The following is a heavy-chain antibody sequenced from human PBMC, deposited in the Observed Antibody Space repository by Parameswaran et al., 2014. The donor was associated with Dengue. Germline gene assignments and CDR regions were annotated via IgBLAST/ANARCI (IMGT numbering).Heavy chain of an antibody. Sequence: ARWIRQPPGKALEWLAHIFSNDEKSYSTSLKSRLTISKDTSKSQVVLTMTNMDPVDTATYYCAREPRSWTYSSGWYPRQQNWFDPWGQGTLVTVSS. V-gene: IGHV2-26*01. CDR2: IFSNDEK. J-gene: IGHJ5*02. CDR3: AREPRSWTYSSGWYPRQQNWFDP. D-gene: IGHD6-19*01.